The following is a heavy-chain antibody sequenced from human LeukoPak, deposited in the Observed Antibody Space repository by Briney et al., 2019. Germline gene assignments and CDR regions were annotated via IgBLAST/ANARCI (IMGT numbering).Heavy chain of an antibody. CDR1: GGSISSGGYY. J-gene: IGHJ4*02. D-gene: IGHD2-15*01. CDR3: ARHRACSGGNCLLDY. CDR2: IYYSGST. V-gene: IGHV4-31*03. Sequence: SETLSLTCTVSGGSISSGGYYWSWIRQHPGKGLEWIGYIYYSGSTYYNPSLKSRVTISVDTSKNQFSLKLSSVTAADTAMYYCARHRACSGGNCLLDYWGQGTLVTVSS.